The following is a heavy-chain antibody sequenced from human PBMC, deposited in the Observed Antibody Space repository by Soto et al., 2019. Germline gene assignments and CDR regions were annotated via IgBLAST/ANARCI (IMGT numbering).Heavy chain of an antibody. V-gene: IGHV4-34*01. CDR1: GGSFSGYY. CDR3: TEVGAAGEWFDP. CDR2: INHSGST. D-gene: IGHD6-13*01. Sequence: PSETLSLTCAVYGGSFSGYYWSWIRQPPGKGLEWIGEINHSGSTNYNPSLKSRVTISVDTSKNQFSLKLSSVTASDTAWIYVTEVGAAGEWFDPWGQGTLVTVSS. J-gene: IGHJ5*02.